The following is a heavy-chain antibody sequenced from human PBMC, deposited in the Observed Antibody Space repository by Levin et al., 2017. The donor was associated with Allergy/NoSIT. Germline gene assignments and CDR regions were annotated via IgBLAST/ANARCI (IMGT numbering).Heavy chain of an antibody. J-gene: IGHJ5*02. V-gene: IGHV4-4*07. CDR2: IYTSGST. Sequence: PSETLSLTCTVSGGSISSYYWSWIRQPAGKGLEWIGRIYTSGSTNYNPSLKSRVTMSVDTSKNQFSLKLSSVTAADTAVYYCASSIVVVTGDWFDPWGQGTLVTVSS. D-gene: IGHD2-2*01. CDR3: ASSIVVVTGDWFDP. CDR1: GGSISSYY.